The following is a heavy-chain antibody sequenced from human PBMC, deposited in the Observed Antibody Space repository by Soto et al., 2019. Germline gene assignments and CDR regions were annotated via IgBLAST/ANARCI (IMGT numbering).Heavy chain of an antibody. J-gene: IGHJ5*01. CDR3: ARLWFRVGGSYHPRPRRGWFDS. CDR2: IYPGDSDT. Sequence: PGESLKISCKGSGYSFTSYWIGWVRQMPGKGLEWMGIIYPGDSDTRYSPSFQGQVTISAHKSISTAYLQWSSLKASDTAMYYCARLWFRVGGSYHPRPRRGWFDSWDQGTLVTVSS. CDR1: GYSFTSYW. D-gene: IGHD1-26*01. V-gene: IGHV5-51*01.